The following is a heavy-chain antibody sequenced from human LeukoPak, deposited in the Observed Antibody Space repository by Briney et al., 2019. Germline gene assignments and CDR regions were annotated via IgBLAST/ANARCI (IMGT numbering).Heavy chain of an antibody. CDR3: ARGERRTQKIDP. V-gene: IGHV1-8*01. CDR1: GYIFTSYD. Sequence: ASVKVSCKASGYIFTSYDINWVRQATGQGLEWMGWMNPNSGNTGYAQKFQGRVTMTRNTSISTAYMELSSLRSEDTAVYYCARGERRTQKIDPWGQGTLVTVSS. J-gene: IGHJ5*02. CDR2: MNPNSGNT. D-gene: IGHD1-1*01.